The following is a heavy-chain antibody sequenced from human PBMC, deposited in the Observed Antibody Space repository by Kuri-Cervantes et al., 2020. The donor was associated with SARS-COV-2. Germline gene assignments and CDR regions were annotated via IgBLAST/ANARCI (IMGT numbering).Heavy chain of an antibody. Sequence: ASVKVSCKASGYTFTGYYMHWVRQAPGQGLEWMGWINPNSGGTNYAQKFQGWVTMTRDTSISTVYMELSRLRSDDTAVYYCATVYTMGVSLDWGQGTLVTVSS. CDR1: GYTFTGYY. V-gene: IGHV1-2*04. J-gene: IGHJ4*02. CDR2: INPNSGGT. D-gene: IGHD3-16*01. CDR3: ATVYTMGVSLD.